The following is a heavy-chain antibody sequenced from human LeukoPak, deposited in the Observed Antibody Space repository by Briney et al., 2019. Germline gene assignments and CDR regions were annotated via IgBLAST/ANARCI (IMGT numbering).Heavy chain of an antibody. CDR3: ARQNGWYDY. V-gene: IGHV3-48*03. CDR2: ISSSGGYM. J-gene: IGHJ4*02. Sequence: GGSLRLSCAASGFTFSSYEMNWVRQAPEKGLEWIAYISSSGGYMYADSVKGRFTISRDNAKNSLYLQMNSLRAEDTAVYYCARQNGWYDYWGQGTLVTVSS. D-gene: IGHD6-19*01. CDR1: GFTFSSYE.